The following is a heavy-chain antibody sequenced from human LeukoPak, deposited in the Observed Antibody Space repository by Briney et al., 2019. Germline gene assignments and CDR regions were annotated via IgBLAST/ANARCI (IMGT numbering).Heavy chain of an antibody. V-gene: IGHV1-69*06. CDR1: GGTFSSYA. Sequence: SVKVSWKASGGTFSSYAISWVRQAPGQGLEWMGGIIPIFGTANYAQKFQGRVTITADKSTSTAYMELSSLRSEDTAVYYCARELYSYGLDYWGQGTLVTVSS. J-gene: IGHJ4*02. CDR2: IIPIFGTA. CDR3: ARELYSYGLDY. D-gene: IGHD5-18*01.